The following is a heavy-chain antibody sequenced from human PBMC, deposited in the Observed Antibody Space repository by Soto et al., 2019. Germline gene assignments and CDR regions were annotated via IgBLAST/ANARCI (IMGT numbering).Heavy chain of an antibody. CDR3: ASFDDSSGYYELAGDAFDI. CDR2: ISYDGSNK. Sequence: QVQLVESGGGVVQPGRSLRLSCAASGFTFSSYAMHWVRQAPGKGLEWVAVISYDGSNKYYADSVKGRFTISRDNSKNTLYLQRNSLRAEDTAVYYCASFDDSSGYYELAGDAFDIWGQGTMVTVSS. V-gene: IGHV3-30-3*01. CDR1: GFTFSSYA. J-gene: IGHJ3*02. D-gene: IGHD3-22*01.